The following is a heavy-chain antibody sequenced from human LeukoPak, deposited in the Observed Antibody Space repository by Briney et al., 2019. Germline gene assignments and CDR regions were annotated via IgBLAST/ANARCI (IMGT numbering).Heavy chain of an antibody. CDR1: GFSFSSHW. V-gene: IGHV3-7*01. CDR2: IKEDGSEK. J-gene: IGHJ4*02. D-gene: IGHD6-6*01. Sequence: PGGSLRLSCAASGFSFSSHWMSWVRQAPGKGLEWVANIKEDGSEKYYVESVKGRFTISRDNAKNSLYLQMNSLRAEDTAVYYCAREGRSSSYFDYWGQGTLVTVSS. CDR3: AREGRSSSYFDY.